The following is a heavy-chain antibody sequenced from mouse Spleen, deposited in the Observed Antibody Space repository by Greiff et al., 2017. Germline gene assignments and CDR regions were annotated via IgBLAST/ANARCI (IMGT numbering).Heavy chain of an antibody. CDR3: ARPAYYGNYFDD. D-gene: IGHD2-10*01. J-gene: IGHJ2*01. Sequence: EVKLVESGGGLVKPGGSLKLSCAASGFTFSSYAMSWVRQTPEKRLEWVATISSGGSYTYYPDSVKGRFTISRDNAKNTLYLQMSSLRSEDTAMYYCARPAYYGNYFDDWGQGTTLTVSS. V-gene: IGHV5-9-1*01. CDR2: ISSGGSYT. CDR1: GFTFSSYA.